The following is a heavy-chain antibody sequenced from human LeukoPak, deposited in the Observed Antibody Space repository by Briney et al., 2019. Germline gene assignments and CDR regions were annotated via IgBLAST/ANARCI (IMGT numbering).Heavy chain of an antibody. CDR3: ARAARAAYYYDSSGYFPDEYFQH. D-gene: IGHD3-22*01. Sequence: ASVKVSCKASGYTFTGYYMHWVRQAPGQGLEWMGWINPNSGGTNYAQKFQGRVTMTRDTSISTAYMELSRLRSDDTAVYYCARAARAAYYYDSSGYFPDEYFQHWGQGTLVTVSS. V-gene: IGHV1-2*02. J-gene: IGHJ1*01. CDR1: GYTFTGYY. CDR2: INPNSGGT.